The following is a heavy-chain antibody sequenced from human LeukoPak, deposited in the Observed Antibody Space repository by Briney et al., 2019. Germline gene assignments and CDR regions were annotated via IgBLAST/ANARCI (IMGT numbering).Heavy chain of an antibody. D-gene: IGHD5-12*01. CDR1: GDSVSSNSAA. Sequence: SQTLSLTCAISGDSVSSNSAAWNWIRQSPSRGLEWLGRTYYRSKWYNDYAVSVKSRITISPDTSKNQFSLQLNSVTPEDTAVYYCARDSGYDPEGYYYYGMDVWGQGTTVTVSS. J-gene: IGHJ6*02. CDR2: TYYRSKWYN. V-gene: IGHV6-1*01. CDR3: ARDSGYDPEGYYYYGMDV.